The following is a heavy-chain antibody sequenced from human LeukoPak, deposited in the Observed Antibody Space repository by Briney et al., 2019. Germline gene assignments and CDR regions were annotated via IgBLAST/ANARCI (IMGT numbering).Heavy chain of an antibody. V-gene: IGHV4-34*01. CDR2: INHSGST. Sequence: SETLSLTCAVYGGSFSGYYWSWIRQPPGKGLEWIGEINHSGSTNYNPSLKSRVTISVDTSKNQFSLKLSSVTAADTAVYYCARAPHSSTSCFDLWGRGTLVTASS. CDR1: GGSFSGYY. J-gene: IGHJ2*01. D-gene: IGHD2-2*01. CDR3: ARAPHSSTSCFDL.